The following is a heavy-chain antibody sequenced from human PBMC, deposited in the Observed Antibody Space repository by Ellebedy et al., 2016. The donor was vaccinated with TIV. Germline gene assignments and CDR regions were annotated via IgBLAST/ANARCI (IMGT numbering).Heavy chain of an antibody. J-gene: IGHJ3*02. V-gene: IGHV3-23*01. CDR3: AKDGRDDFWSGHPGEGAFDI. CDR2: ISGSGGST. D-gene: IGHD3-3*01. Sequence: GESLKISCAASGFTFSSYAMSWVRQAPGKGLEWVSAISGSGGSTYYADSVKGRFTISRDNSKNTLYLQMNSLRAEDTAVYYCAKDGRDDFWSGHPGEGAFDIWGQGTMVTVSS. CDR1: GFTFSSYA.